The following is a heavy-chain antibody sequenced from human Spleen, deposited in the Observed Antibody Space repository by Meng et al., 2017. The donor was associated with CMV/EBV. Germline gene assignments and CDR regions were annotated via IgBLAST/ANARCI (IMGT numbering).Heavy chain of an antibody. CDR2: IKQDGSEK. CDR1: GFTFSSYW. V-gene: IGHV3-7*01. D-gene: IGHD3-3*01. Sequence: LSLTCAASGFTFSSYWMSWVRQAPGKGLEWVANIKQDGSEKYYVDSVKGRFTISRDNAKNSLYLQMNSLRAEDTAVYYCARVLGAYDFWSGYSSYGMDVWGQGTTVTVSS. CDR3: ARVLGAYDFWSGYSSYGMDV. J-gene: IGHJ6*02.